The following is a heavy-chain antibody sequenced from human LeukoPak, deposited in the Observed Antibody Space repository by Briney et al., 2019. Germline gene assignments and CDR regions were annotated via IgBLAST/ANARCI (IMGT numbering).Heavy chain of an antibody. V-gene: IGHV4-31*03. CDR2: VYYSGST. CDR3: ARPYNSGWKGGFDY. J-gene: IGHJ4*02. CDR1: GGSISSGGYY. Sequence: SETLSLTCTVSGGSISSGGYYWSWIRQHPGKGLEWVGNVYYSGSTYYNPSLKSRVTISVDTSKNQSSLKLSSVTAADTAVYYCARPYNSGWKGGFDYWGQGTLVTVSS. D-gene: IGHD6-19*01.